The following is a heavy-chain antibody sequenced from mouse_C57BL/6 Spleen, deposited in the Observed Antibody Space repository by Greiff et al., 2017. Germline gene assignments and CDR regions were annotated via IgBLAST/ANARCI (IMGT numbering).Heavy chain of an antibody. CDR1: GFSFNTYA. D-gene: IGHD2-1*01. V-gene: IGHV10-1*01. Sequence: EVQRVESGGGLVQPKGSLKLSCAASGFSFNTYAMNWVRQAPGKGLEWVARIRSKSNNYATYYADSVKDRFTISRDDSESMLYLQMNNLKTEDTAMYYCVRQKDLLVGAMDYWGQGTSVTVSS. CDR3: VRQKDLLVGAMDY. J-gene: IGHJ4*01. CDR2: IRSKSNNYAT.